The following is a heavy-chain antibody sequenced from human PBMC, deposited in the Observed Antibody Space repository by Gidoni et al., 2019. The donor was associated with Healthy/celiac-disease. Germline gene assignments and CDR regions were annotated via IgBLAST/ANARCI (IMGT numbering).Heavy chain of an antibody. Sequence: EVQLVESGGGLVQSGGSLRLSCASPGFTFSSYWMSWVRQAPGKGLEWVTNIKQDGSEKYYVDSVKGRFTISRDNAKNSLYLQMNSLRAEDTAVYYCARGDIVLVIYAFDIWGQGTMVTVSS. D-gene: IGHD2-8*02. CDR3: ARGDIVLVIYAFDI. CDR2: IKQDGSEK. CDR1: GFTFSSYW. V-gene: IGHV3-7*01. J-gene: IGHJ3*02.